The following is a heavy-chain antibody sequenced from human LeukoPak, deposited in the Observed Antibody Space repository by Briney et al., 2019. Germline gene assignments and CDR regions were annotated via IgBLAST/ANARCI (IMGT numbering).Heavy chain of an antibody. D-gene: IGHD3-22*01. Sequence: GGSLRLSCAASGVTFSTYAMTWVRQAPGKGLEWVSSISGSGAGKFYAAPVKGRFTISRDNSKNTLFLQMNSLRAEDTALYYCAKGSSGYFADLWGQGTLVTVSS. V-gene: IGHV3-23*01. CDR1: GVTFSTYA. J-gene: IGHJ5*02. CDR3: AKGSSGYFADL. CDR2: ISGSGAGK.